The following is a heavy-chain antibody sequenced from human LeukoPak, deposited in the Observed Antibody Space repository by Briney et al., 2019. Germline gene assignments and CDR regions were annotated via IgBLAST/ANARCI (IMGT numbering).Heavy chain of an antibody. CDR1: GDSVSSNSAA. V-gene: IGHV6-1*01. CDR3: AREPALTYYYGSGSYYNGYYFDY. Sequence: SQTLSLTCAISGDSVSSNSAAWNWIRQSPSRGLEWLGRTYYRSKWYNDYAVSVKSRITINPDTSKNQLSLQLNSVTPEDTAVYYCAREPALTYYYGSGSYYNGYYFDYWGQGTLVTVSS. J-gene: IGHJ4*02. CDR2: TYYRSKWYN. D-gene: IGHD3-10*01.